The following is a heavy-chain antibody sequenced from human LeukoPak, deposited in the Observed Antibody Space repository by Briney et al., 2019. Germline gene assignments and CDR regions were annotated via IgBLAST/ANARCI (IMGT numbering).Heavy chain of an antibody. CDR3: ARGSDIVVVPAAIDYGMDV. CDR1: GFTFSSYA. Sequence: PGGSLRLSCAASGFTFSSYAMHWVRQAPGKGLEWVAVISYDGSNKYYADSVKGRFTISRDNSKNTLYLQMNSLRAEDTAVYYCARGSDIVVVPAAIDYGMDVWGQGTTVTVSS. D-gene: IGHD2-2*01. CDR2: ISYDGSNK. J-gene: IGHJ6*02. V-gene: IGHV3-30-3*01.